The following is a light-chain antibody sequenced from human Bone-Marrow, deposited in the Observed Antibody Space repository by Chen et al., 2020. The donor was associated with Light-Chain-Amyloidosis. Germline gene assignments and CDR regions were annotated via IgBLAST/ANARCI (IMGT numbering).Light chain of an antibody. CDR3: QVWDRSSDRPV. CDR1: NIGSTR. CDR2: DDS. V-gene: IGLV3-21*02. Sequence: SYVLPQPSSVSVAPGQTATHACGGNNIGSTRVHWYQQTPGQAPLLVVYDDSDRPSGIPERLSGSNSGNTATLTISRVEAGDEADYYCQVWDRSSDRPVFGGGTKLTVL. J-gene: IGLJ3*02.